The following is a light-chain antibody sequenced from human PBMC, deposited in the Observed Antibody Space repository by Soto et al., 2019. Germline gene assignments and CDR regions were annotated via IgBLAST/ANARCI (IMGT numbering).Light chain of an antibody. V-gene: IGKV3-20*01. J-gene: IGKJ1*01. CDR3: QQYGRSTGT. Sequence: EIVLTQSPGTLSLSPGERATLSCRASQSVSSSYLAWYQQKPGQAPRLLIYGASSRATGIPDRFSGSGSGTDFTLTSSRLEPEDFAVYYCQQYGRSTGTFGQGTKVEIK. CDR1: QSVSSSY. CDR2: GAS.